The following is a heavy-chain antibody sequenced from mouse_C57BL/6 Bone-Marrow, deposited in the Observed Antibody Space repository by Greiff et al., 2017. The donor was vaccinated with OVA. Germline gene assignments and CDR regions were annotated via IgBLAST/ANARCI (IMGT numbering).Heavy chain of an antibody. J-gene: IGHJ4*01. CDR3: AGDSAGYSYAMDY. D-gene: IGHD3-2*02. Sequence: QVQLQQPGAELVKPGASVKMSCKASGYTFTSYWITWVKQRPGQGLEWIGDIYPGSGSTNYNEKFKSKATLTVDTSSSTAYMQLSSLTSEDSAVYYYAGDSAGYSYAMDYWGQGTSVTVSS. V-gene: IGHV1-55*01. CDR1: GYTFTSYW. CDR2: IYPGSGST.